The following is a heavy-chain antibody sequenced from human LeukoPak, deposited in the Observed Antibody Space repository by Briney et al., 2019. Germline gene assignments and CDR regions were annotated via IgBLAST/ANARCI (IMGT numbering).Heavy chain of an antibody. D-gene: IGHD3-10*01. V-gene: IGHV4-34*01. CDR3: ARERGGLPTQKNAFDI. Sequence: SETLSLTCAVYGGSFSGYYWSWIRQPPGKGLEWIGEINHSGSTNYNPSLKSRVTISVDTSKNQFSLKLSSVTAADTGVFYCARERGGLPTQKNAFDIGGKGKMVTVSS. CDR2: INHSGST. J-gene: IGHJ3*02. CDR1: GGSFSGYY.